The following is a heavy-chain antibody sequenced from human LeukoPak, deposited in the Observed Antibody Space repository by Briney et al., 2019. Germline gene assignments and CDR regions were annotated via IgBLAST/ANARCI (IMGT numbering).Heavy chain of an antibody. CDR1: GGSIGSSSYY. D-gene: IGHD6-13*01. CDR2: IYYSGST. J-gene: IGHJ2*01. CDR3: ARAQQLVHFDL. V-gene: IGHV4-39*01. Sequence: SETLSLTCTVSGGSIGSSSYYWGWIRQPPGKGLEWIGSIYYSGSTYYNPSLKSRVTISVDTSKNQFSLKLSSVTAADTAVYYCARAQQLVHFDLWGRGTLVTVSS.